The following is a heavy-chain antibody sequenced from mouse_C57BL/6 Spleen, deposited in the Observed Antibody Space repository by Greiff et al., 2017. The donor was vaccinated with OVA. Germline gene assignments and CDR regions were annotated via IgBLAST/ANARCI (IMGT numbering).Heavy chain of an antibody. J-gene: IGHJ1*03. V-gene: IGHV1-69*01. CDR2: IDPSDSYT. D-gene: IGHD1-1*01. CDR1: GYTFTSYW. CDR3: ARGSPPYYGSSYGYFDV. Sequence: QVQLQQSGAELVMPGASVKLSCKASGYTFTSYWMHWVKQRPGQGLEWIGEIDPSDSYTNYNQKFKGKSTLTVDKSSSTAYMQLSSLTSEDSAVYYCARGSPPYYGSSYGYFDVWGTGTTDTVSS.